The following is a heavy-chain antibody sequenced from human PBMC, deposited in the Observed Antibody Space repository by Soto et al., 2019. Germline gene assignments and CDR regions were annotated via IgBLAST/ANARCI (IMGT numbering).Heavy chain of an antibody. CDR3: ARVGSPGYCSGGYCPPPDY. V-gene: IGHV3-21*01. Sequence: PGGSLRLSCAASGFTSSTSTMNWARQAPGQGLEWVSSISSSSTYTYYAASVKGRFTISRDNAKNSLYLQMNSLRAEDTAVYYCARVGSPGYCSGGYCPPPDYWGQGTLVTVSS. J-gene: IGHJ4*02. CDR1: GFTSSTST. CDR2: ISSSSTYT. D-gene: IGHD2-15*01.